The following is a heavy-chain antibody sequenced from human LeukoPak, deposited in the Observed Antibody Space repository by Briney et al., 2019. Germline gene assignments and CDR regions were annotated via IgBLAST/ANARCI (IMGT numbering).Heavy chain of an antibody. CDR2: ISGNNGNT. CDR1: GYTFSTYG. J-gene: IGHJ4*02. D-gene: IGHD4-17*01. Sequence: ASVKVSCKSSGYTFSTYGISWVRQAPGQGLEWMGWISGNNGNTNYAQNFQGRVTMTTDTSTSTAYMELRSLRSDDTAVYYCARDGLTTATTPIDYWGQGTLVTVSS. CDR3: ARDGLTTATTPIDY. V-gene: IGHV1-18*01.